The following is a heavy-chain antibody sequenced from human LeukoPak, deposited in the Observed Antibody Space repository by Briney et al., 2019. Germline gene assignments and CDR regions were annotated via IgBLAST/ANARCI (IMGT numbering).Heavy chain of an antibody. J-gene: IGHJ4*02. CDR2: IYWDDDK. V-gene: IGHV2-5*02. CDR1: GLSLNTLGVG. D-gene: IGHD3-22*01. CDR3: VHPFDRSGSYWGYFDY. Sequence: ESGPTLVKPTQTLTLTCTFSGLSLNTLGVGVGWIRQPPGKALEWLSLIYWDDDKRYSPSLKSRLTIIKDTSKNQVVLIMTNMDPVDTATYYCVHPFDRSGSYWGYFDYWGQGTLVTVSS.